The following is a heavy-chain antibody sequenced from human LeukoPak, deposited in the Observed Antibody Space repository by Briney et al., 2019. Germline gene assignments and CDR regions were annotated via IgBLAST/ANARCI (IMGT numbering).Heavy chain of an antibody. D-gene: IGHD3-22*01. Sequence: SETLSLTCSVSGGSISRSSYYWGWIRQPPGQGLEWIGSIFYGGSTFYNPSLKSRVTISVDTSKNQFSLKLSSVTAADTAVYYCARLKVPEYYYDSSGYCFDYWGQGTLVTVSS. CDR1: GGSISRSSYY. V-gene: IGHV4-39*01. J-gene: IGHJ4*02. CDR3: ARLKVPEYYYDSSGYCFDY. CDR2: IFYGGST.